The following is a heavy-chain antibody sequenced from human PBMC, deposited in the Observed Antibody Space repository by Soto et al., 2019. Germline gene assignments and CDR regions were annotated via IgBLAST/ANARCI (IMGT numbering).Heavy chain of an antibody. D-gene: IGHD6-13*01. V-gene: IGHV1-3*04. Sequence: QVQLVQSGAEVKKPGASVKVSCKASGYTFTSYAIHWVRQAPGQRLEWMGWINTAKDNTKYSQKFQGRVTITRDPSASIVYMVLSSLRSEDTAVYYCARGSSWSYFDYWGQGTLVTVSS. CDR2: INTAKDNT. CDR3: ARGSSWSYFDY. CDR1: GYTFTSYA. J-gene: IGHJ4*02.